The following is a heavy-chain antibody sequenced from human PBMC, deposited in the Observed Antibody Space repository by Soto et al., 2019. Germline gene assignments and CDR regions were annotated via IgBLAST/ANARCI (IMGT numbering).Heavy chain of an antibody. J-gene: IGHJ4*02. CDR3: ARRGYVFWCCYYGSYHLDY. CDR1: GGSFSGYY. D-gene: IGHD3-3*01. Sequence: SETLSLTCAVYGGSFSGYYWSWIRQPPGKGLEWIGEINHSGSTNYNPSLKSRVTISVDTSKNQFSLKLSSVTAADTAVYYCARRGYVFWCCYYGSYHLDYWAQGSLDTVSS. CDR2: INHSGST. V-gene: IGHV4-34*01.